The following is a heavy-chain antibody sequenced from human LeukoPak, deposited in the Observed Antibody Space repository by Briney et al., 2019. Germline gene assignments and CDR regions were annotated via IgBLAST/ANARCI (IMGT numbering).Heavy chain of an antibody. CDR2: ISYDGSNK. CDR1: GFTFSSYA. V-gene: IGHV3-30*04. CDR3: ARDATVVVPAAISSGAYYYYYGMDV. Sequence: GRSLRLSCAASGFTFSSYAMHWVRQAPGKGLEWVAVISYDGSNKYYADSVKGRFTISRDNSKNTLYVQMNSLRAEDTAVYYCARDATVVVPAAISSGAYYYYYGMDVWGQGTTVTVSS. D-gene: IGHD2-2*01. J-gene: IGHJ6*02.